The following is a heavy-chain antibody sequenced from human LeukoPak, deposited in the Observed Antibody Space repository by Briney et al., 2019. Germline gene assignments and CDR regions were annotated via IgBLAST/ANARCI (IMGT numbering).Heavy chain of an antibody. J-gene: IGHJ4*02. Sequence: GGSLRLSCAASGFTFSSYSMNRVRQAPGKGLEWVSGISTSGGTTYYADSVKGRFTISRDNSKNTLDLQMNSLRAEDTAVYYCAKSLGYSSGLWGQGTLVTVSS. CDR1: GFTFSSYS. CDR3: AKSLGYSSGL. V-gene: IGHV3-23*01. CDR2: ISTSGGTT. D-gene: IGHD6-19*01.